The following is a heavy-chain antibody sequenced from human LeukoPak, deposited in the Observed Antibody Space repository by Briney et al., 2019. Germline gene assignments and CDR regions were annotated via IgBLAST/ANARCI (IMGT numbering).Heavy chain of an antibody. CDR2: ISSSGSTI. CDR3: ARSRGSGYFDY. CDR1: GFTFSSYE. V-gene: IGHV3-48*03. Sequence: GGSLRLSCVASGFTFSSYEMNWVRQAPGKGLEWVSYISSSGSTIYYADSAKGRFTISRDNAKNSLYLQMNSLRAEDTAVYYCARSRGSGYFDYWGQGTLVTVSS. D-gene: IGHD3-3*01. J-gene: IGHJ4*02.